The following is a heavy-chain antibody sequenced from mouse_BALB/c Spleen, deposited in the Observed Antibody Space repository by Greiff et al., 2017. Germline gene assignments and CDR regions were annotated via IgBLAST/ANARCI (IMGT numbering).Heavy chain of an antibody. D-gene: IGHD1-1*01. Sequence: EVQLQQSGPELVKPGASVKMSCKASGYTFTDYYMKWVKQSHGKSLEWIGDINPNNGDTFYNQKFKGKATLTVDKSSSTAYMQLNSLTSEDSAVYYCARKEVITTVEDPGMDYWGQGTSVTVSS. CDR2: INPNNGDT. V-gene: IGHV1-26*01. CDR3: ARKEVITTVEDPGMDY. J-gene: IGHJ4*01. CDR1: GYTFTDYY.